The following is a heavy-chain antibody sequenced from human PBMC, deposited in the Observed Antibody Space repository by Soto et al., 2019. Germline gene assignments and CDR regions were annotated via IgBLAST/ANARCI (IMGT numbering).Heavy chain of an antibody. CDR3: VRGDREDIAVVIGARPREYGMDV. J-gene: IGHJ6*02. CDR2: ISYSGDRK. Sequence: QVQLVESGGGVVQPGRSLRLSCAASGLIFNNYAMHWVRQAPGKGLEWVAAISYSGDRKVNVDSVKGRFTISRDNSKNTVYLQLDSLRAEDTAVYYCVRGDREDIAVVIGARPREYGMDVWGHGTTVTVS. V-gene: IGHV3-30-3*01. CDR1: GLIFNNYA. D-gene: IGHD2-15*01.